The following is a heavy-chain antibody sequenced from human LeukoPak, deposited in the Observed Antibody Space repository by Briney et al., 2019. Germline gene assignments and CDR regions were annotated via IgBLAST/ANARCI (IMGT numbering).Heavy chain of an antibody. CDR2: ISGSGGST. CDR3: AKDPNDSSGYYSY. CDR1: GFTFSSYG. J-gene: IGHJ4*02. V-gene: IGHV3-23*01. D-gene: IGHD3-22*01. Sequence: PGGSLRLSCAASGFTFSSYGMSWVRQAPGKGLEWVSAISGSGGSTYYADSVKGRFTISRDNSKNTLYLQMNSLRAEDTAVYYCAKDPNDSSGYYSYWGQGTLVTVSS.